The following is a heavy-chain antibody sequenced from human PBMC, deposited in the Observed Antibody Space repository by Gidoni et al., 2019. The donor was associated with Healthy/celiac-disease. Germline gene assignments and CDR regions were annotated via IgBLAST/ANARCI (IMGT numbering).Heavy chain of an antibody. CDR1: GFTFSSYW. CDR2: IKQDGSEK. Sequence: EVQLVESGGGLVQPGGSLRLSCAASGFTFSSYWMSWVRQAPGKGLEWVANIKQDGSEKYYVDSVKGRFTISRDNAKNSLYLQMNSLRAEDTAVYYCARDGSGSYFYYYYGMDVWGQGTTVTVSS. V-gene: IGHV3-7*01. J-gene: IGHJ6*02. D-gene: IGHD3-10*01. CDR3: ARDGSGSYFYYYYGMDV.